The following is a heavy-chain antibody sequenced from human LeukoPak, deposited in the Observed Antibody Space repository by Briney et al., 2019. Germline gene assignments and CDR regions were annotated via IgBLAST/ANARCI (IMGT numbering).Heavy chain of an antibody. Sequence: GASVKVSCTASGYTFTSYDINWVRQATGQGLEWMGWINPNSGNTGYAQKFQGRVTMTRNTSISTDYLELSSLRSEDTAVYYCARDNSVRDEAWWFNPWGQGTLVTVSS. CDR1: GYTFTSYD. CDR3: ARDNSVRDEAWWFNP. J-gene: IGHJ5*02. CDR2: INPNSGNT. V-gene: IGHV1-8*01. D-gene: IGHD5-24*01.